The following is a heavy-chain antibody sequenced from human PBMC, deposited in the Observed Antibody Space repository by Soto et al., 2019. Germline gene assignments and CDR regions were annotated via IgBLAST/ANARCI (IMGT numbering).Heavy chain of an antibody. Sequence: EVQLVESGGGLVQPGGSLRLSCAASGFTFSSYDMHWVRQATGKGLEWVSAIGTAGDTYYPGSVKGRFTISRENAKNSLYLQMNSLRAGDTAVYYCARALIYGDYTLDCWGQGTLVTVSS. CDR1: GFTFSSYD. J-gene: IGHJ4*02. D-gene: IGHD4-17*01. CDR2: IGTAGDT. V-gene: IGHV3-13*01. CDR3: ARALIYGDYTLDC.